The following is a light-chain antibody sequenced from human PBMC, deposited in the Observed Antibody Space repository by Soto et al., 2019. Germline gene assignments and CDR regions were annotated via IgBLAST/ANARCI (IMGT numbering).Light chain of an antibody. V-gene: IGLV2-11*01. J-gene: IGLJ3*02. CDR2: DVS. Sequence: QPVLTQPRSVSGSPGQLVTISCTGTSSDVGGYNYVSWYQQHPGKAPKLMIYDVSKRPSGVPDRFSGSKSGNTASLTISGLQAEDEADYYCCSYAGSYTWVFGGGTKLTVL. CDR3: CSYAGSYTWV. CDR1: SSDVGGYNY.